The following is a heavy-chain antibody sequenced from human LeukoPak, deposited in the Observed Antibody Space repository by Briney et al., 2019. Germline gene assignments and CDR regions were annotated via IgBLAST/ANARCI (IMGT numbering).Heavy chain of an antibody. J-gene: IGHJ4*02. CDR2: ISNNGVNT. CDR3: VTVMVRGVITPFFHY. V-gene: IGHV3-64D*09. Sequence: GGSLRLSCSASGFTFSSFAMHWVRQAPGRGLEYVSAISNNGVNTYYADSVKGRFTISRDNSKNALYLQMSSLRTEDTAVYYCVTVMVRGVITPFFHYWGQGTLVTVSS. CDR1: GFTFSSFA. D-gene: IGHD3-10*01.